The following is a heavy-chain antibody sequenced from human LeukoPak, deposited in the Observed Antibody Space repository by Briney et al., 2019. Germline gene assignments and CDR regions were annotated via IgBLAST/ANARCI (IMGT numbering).Heavy chain of an antibody. CDR1: GFTFSSYE. V-gene: IGHV3-48*03. CDR3: ARDPPSARQWFGELQIYYYYMDV. CDR2: ISSSGSTI. D-gene: IGHD3-10*01. J-gene: IGHJ6*03. Sequence: GGSLRLSCAASGFTFSSYEMNWVRQAPGKGLEWVSYISSSGSTIYYADSVKGRFTISRDNAKNSLYLQMNSLRAEDTAVYYCARDPPSARQWFGELQIYYYYMDVWGKGTTVTISS.